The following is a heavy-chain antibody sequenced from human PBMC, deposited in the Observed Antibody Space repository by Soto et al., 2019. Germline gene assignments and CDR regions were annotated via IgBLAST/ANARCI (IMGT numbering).Heavy chain of an antibody. CDR2: IIPIFGTA. D-gene: IGHD1-7*01. J-gene: IGHJ4*02. Sequence: ASVKVSCNASGGTFSSYAISLVRQAPGQGLEWMGGIIPIFGTANYAQKFQGRVTITADESTSTAYMELSSLRSEDTAVYYCARAKNNRNYLPDYWGQGTMVTVSS. CDR1: GGTFSSYA. CDR3: ARAKNNRNYLPDY. V-gene: IGHV1-69*13.